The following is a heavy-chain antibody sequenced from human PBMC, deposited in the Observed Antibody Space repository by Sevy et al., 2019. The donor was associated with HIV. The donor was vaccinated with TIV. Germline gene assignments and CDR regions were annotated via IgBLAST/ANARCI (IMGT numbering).Heavy chain of an antibody. V-gene: IGHV1-2*02. D-gene: IGHD3-22*01. CDR2: INPNSGGT. Sequence: ASVKVSCKASGYTFTGYYMHWVRQAPGQGLEWMGWINPNSGGTNYAQKFRGRVTMTRDTSISTAYMELSRLRSDDTAVYYCASGYYYDSSGYLYYYYYGMDVWGQGTTVTVSS. J-gene: IGHJ6*02. CDR1: GYTFTGYY. CDR3: ASGYYYDSSGYLYYYYYGMDV.